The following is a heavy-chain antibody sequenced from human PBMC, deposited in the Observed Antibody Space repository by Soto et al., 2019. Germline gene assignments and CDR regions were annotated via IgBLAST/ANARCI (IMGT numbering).Heavy chain of an antibody. Sequence: QVQLVESGGGVVQPGRSLRLSCAASGFTLSNYGMHWVCQAPGKGLEWVAVIWYDGSQKYYAGSVKGRFSISRDNSMNTLYLQMNSLRAEDTAVYYCAREYSSGQYYPIDYWGQGTLVTVSS. CDR2: IWYDGSQK. CDR1: GFTLSNYG. D-gene: IGHD6-19*01. J-gene: IGHJ4*02. CDR3: AREYSSGQYYPIDY. V-gene: IGHV3-33*01.